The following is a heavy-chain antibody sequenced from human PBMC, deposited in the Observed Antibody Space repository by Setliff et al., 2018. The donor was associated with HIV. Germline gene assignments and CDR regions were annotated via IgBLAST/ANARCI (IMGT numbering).Heavy chain of an antibody. CDR1: GGSISSSSYY. D-gene: IGHD1-26*01. Sequence: SETLSLTCTVSGGSISSSSYYWGWIRQPPGKGLEWIGSIYYSGSTYYNPSLKSRVTISVDTSKNQFSLKLSSVTAADTAVYYCARGGAATYYFDYWGQGTPVTVSS. CDR2: IYYSGST. CDR3: ARGGAATYYFDY. J-gene: IGHJ4*02. V-gene: IGHV4-39*07.